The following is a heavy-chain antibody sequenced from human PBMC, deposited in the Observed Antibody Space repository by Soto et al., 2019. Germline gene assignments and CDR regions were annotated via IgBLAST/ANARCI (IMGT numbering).Heavy chain of an antibody. CDR1: GYTFTSSG. J-gene: IGHJ6*04. CDR3: ARYSSGWYLYYYGMDV. Sequence: QVQLVQSGAEEKKPGASVQVSCKASGYTFTSSGISWVRQAPGQGLEWMGWISAYNGNTNYARKLQGRVTMTTGTSSRIGYMELRSLRSVDMGVYYCARYSSGWYLYYYGMDVWGGGTTETVST. CDR2: ISAYNGNT. V-gene: IGHV1-18*03. D-gene: IGHD6-19*01.